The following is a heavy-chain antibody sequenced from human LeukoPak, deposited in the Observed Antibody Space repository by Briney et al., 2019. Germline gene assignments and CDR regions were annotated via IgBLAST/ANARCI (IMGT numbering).Heavy chain of an antibody. D-gene: IGHD1-26*01. CDR3: ARDIDHYYYYYGMDV. V-gene: IGHV1-2*02. Sequence: GASVKVSCTASGYTFTGYYMHWVRQAPGQGLEWMGWINPNSGGTNYAQNFQGRVTMTRDTSISTAYMELSRLRSDDTAVYYCARDIDHYYYYYGMDVWGQGTTVTVSS. J-gene: IGHJ6*02. CDR2: INPNSGGT. CDR1: GYTFTGYY.